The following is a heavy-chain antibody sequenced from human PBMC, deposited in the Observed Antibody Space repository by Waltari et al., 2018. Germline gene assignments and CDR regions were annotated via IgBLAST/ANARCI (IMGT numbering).Heavy chain of an antibody. V-gene: IGHV3-21*01. CDR2: ISSSSSYI. CDR3: ARDEAETIVGAILNRGAFDI. CDR1: GFTFSSYS. D-gene: IGHD1-26*01. J-gene: IGHJ3*02. Sequence: EVQLVESGGGLVKPGGSLRLSCAASGFTFSSYSMNWVRQAPGKGLEWVSSISSSSSYIYYADSVKGRFTISRDNAKNSLYLQMNSLRAEDTAVYYCARDEAETIVGAILNRGAFDIWGQGTMVTVS.